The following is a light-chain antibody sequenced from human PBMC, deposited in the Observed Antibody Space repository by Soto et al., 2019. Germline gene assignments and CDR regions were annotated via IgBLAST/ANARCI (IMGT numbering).Light chain of an antibody. J-gene: IGKJ4*01. V-gene: IGKV3-11*01. CDR1: QSVSSY. CDR2: DAS. Sequence: PGERATLSCRASQSVSSYLAWYQQKSGQAPRLLIIDASNRATGIPARFSGSGSGTDFTLTISSLEPEDFAVYYCQQRSNWPPTFGGGTKVEIK. CDR3: QQRSNWPPT.